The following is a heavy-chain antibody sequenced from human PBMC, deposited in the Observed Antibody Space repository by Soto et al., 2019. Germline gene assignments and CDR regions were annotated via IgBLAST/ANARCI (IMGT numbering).Heavy chain of an antibody. J-gene: IGHJ4*02. CDR3: ARDNYAFWSWEDTGFDY. V-gene: IGHV3-33*01. Sequence: GGSRRLSCVASGIAFSRYGMHWVRQAPGKGLEWLALIWHDGSDKYYADSVKGRFTISRDNSKNTVLLEMNSLRVEDTSVYYCARDNYAFWSWEDTGFDYWGQGTLVTVSS. CDR1: GIAFSRYG. CDR2: IWHDGSDK. D-gene: IGHD3-3*01.